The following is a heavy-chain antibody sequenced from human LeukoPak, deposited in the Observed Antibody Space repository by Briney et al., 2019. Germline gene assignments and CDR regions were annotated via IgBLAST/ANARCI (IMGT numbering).Heavy chain of an antibody. CDR2: ISGSDGST. CDR1: GFTFSSYA. CDR3: AKGRSGSYSPTWDY. V-gene: IGHV3-23*01. Sequence: GGSLRLSCAASGFTFSSYAMSWVRQAPGKGLEWVSGISGSDGSTYYADSVRGRFTNSRDNSKNTLYLQMNSLRAEDTAVYYCAKGRSGSYSPTWDYWGQGTLVTVSS. D-gene: IGHD1-26*01. J-gene: IGHJ4*02.